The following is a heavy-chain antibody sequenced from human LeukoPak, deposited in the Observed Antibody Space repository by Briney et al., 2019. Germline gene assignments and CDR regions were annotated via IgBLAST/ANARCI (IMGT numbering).Heavy chain of an antibody. Sequence: SETLSLTCTVSGGSINSYYWSWIRQPPGKGLEWIGYIHNSGSTNYNPSLKSRVTISVDTSKNQFSLKLSSVTAVDTAVYYCARETSGSVEKGGFDIWGQGTMVTVSS. J-gene: IGHJ3*02. CDR2: IHNSGST. CDR3: ARETSGSVEKGGFDI. D-gene: IGHD1-26*01. CDR1: GGSINSYY. V-gene: IGHV4-59*01.